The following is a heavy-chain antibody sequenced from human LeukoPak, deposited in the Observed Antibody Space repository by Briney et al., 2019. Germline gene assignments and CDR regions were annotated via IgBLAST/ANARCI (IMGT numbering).Heavy chain of an antibody. V-gene: IGHV3-33*01. Sequence: GGSLRLSCAASGFTFSSYGMHWVRQAPGKGLEWVAVIWYDGSNKYYADSVKGRSTISRDNSKNTLYLQMNSLRAEDTAVYYCARARAGYGMDVWGQGTTVTVSS. CDR2: IWYDGSNK. J-gene: IGHJ6*02. CDR1: GFTFSSYG. CDR3: ARARAGYGMDV.